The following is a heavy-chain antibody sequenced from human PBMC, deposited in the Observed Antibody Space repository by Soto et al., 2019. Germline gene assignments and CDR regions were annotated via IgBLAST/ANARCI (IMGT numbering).Heavy chain of an antibody. CDR1: GNTVPNYA. CDR3: ARVFDSIGYYYVY. CDR2: INGGNGNT. Sequence: ASVKVSCKASGNTVPNYAIHWVRQAPGQRLEWMGWINGGNGNTYYSEHFQGRVTFTTDTSTGTVYMQLSSLTSEDTAVYYCARVFDSIGYYYVYWGQGTLVTVSS. J-gene: IGHJ4*02. V-gene: IGHV1-3*01. D-gene: IGHD3-22*01.